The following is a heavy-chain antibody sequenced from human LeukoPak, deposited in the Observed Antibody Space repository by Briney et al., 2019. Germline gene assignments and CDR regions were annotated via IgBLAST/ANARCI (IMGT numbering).Heavy chain of an antibody. Sequence: SETLSLTCTVSGGTISSYYWRWIRQPPGKGLEWMGNIYYSGSTYYNPSLKSRVTISVDASKNQFSLKLSSVTAADTAVYYCARDRGYYYYGMDAWGQGTTVTVSS. CDR1: GGTISSYY. CDR2: IYYSGST. CDR3: ARDRGYYYYGMDA. J-gene: IGHJ6*02. V-gene: IGHV4-4*08.